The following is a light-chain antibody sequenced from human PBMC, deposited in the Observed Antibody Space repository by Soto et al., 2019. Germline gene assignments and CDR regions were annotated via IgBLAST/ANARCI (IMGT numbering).Light chain of an antibody. Sequence: QSVPTQPPSASGTPGQRVTITCYGANSNIASNSVNWYQQLPGTAPKLLIYSDNRRPSGVPDRFSASKSGASAFLTISGLQSDDEADYSCSSWDRSLDNWMFGGGTTLTVL. CDR1: NSNIASNS. CDR3: SSWDRSLDNWM. J-gene: IGLJ3*02. CDR2: SDN. V-gene: IGLV1-44*01.